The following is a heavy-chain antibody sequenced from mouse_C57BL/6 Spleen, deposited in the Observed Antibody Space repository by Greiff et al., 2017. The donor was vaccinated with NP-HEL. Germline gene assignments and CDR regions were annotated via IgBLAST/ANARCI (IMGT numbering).Heavy chain of an antibody. V-gene: IGHV1-15*01. CDR2: IDPETGGT. D-gene: IGHD3-2*02. J-gene: IGHJ4*01. CDR3: TRKLRVRGRGAMDY. Sequence: VQLQQSGAELVRPGASVTLSCKASGYTFTDYEMHWVKQTPVHGLEWIGAIDPETGGTAYNQKFKGKAILTADKSSSTAYMELRSLTSEDSAVYYGTRKLRVRGRGAMDYWGQGTSVTVSS. CDR1: GYTFTDYE.